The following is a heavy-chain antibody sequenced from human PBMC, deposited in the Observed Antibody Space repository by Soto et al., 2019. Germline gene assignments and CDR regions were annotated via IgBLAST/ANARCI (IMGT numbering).Heavy chain of an antibody. CDR3: ARHTLSGSYRIDY. Sequence: PGESLKISCKGSGYSFTSYWIGWVRQMPGKGLEWMGNIYPGDSDTRYSPSFQGQVTISADKSISTAYLQWSSLKASDTAIYYCARHTLSGSYRIDYWGQGTLVTVSS. J-gene: IGHJ4*02. D-gene: IGHD1-26*01. V-gene: IGHV5-51*01. CDR1: GYSFTSYW. CDR2: IYPGDSDT.